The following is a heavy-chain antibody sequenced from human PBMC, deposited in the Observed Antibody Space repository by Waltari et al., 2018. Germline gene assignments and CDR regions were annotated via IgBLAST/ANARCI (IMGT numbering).Heavy chain of an antibody. CDR1: GFSFSSSV. CDR3: ASDTGGTYNGAAGL. Sequence: QMLLAQSGPEVKKPGTSVKVSCQASGFSFSSSVLQWVRQARGDRLEWLGWIVIRNGDTKYAQQFEERISISRDMSTNTAVMELSRLTSDDTAVYFCASDTGGTYNGAAGLWGQGTLVTVSS. J-gene: IGHJ4*02. CDR2: IVIRNGDT. D-gene: IGHD1-1*01. V-gene: IGHV1-58*01.